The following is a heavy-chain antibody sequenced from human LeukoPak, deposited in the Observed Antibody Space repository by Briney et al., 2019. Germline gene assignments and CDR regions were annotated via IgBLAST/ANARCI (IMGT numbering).Heavy chain of an antibody. Sequence: GGSLRLSCAASGFTFSSYAMSWVRQAPGKGLEWVSAISGSGGSTYYADSVKGRFTISRDNSKNTLYLQMNSLRVEDTAVYYCAKNRLFITLVNMDVWGKGTTVTVSS. D-gene: IGHD3-10*01. V-gene: IGHV3-23*01. CDR3: AKNRLFITLVNMDV. J-gene: IGHJ6*03. CDR1: GFTFSSYA. CDR2: ISGSGGST.